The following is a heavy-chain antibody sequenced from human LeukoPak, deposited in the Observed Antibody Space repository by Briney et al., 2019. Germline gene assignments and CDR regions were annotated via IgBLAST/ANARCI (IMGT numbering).Heavy chain of an antibody. Sequence: SQTLSLTCTVSGGSISNGDYYWSWIRQPPGKGLEWIGYIYYSGSTYYNPSLKSRITISVDTSKNQFSLKLSSVTAADTAVYYCAREGLGYCSSTSCYTYWGQGTLVTVSS. CDR2: IYYSGST. CDR1: GGSISNGDYY. J-gene: IGHJ4*02. D-gene: IGHD2-2*02. V-gene: IGHV4-30-4*08. CDR3: AREGLGYCSSTSCYTY.